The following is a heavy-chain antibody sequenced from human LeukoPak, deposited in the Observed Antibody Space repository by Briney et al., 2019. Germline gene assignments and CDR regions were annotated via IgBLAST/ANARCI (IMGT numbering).Heavy chain of an antibody. D-gene: IGHD1-26*01. CDR1: GFTFSSYA. V-gene: IGHV3-7*01. CDR3: ARDKVVGATYFDY. CDR2: IKQDGNEL. Sequence: GGSLRLSCAASGFTFSSYAMSWVRQAPGKGLEWVANIKQDGNELYYVDSVKGRFTISRDNAKNSLYLQMNSLRVEDTAVYYCARDKVVGATYFDYWGQGTLVTVSS. J-gene: IGHJ4*02.